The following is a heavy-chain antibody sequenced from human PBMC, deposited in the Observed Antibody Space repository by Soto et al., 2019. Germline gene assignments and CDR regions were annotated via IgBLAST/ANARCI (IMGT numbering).Heavy chain of an antibody. V-gene: IGHV1-18*01. J-gene: IGHJ6*03. CDR3: ALVVTGTAQTPWYYHIDV. CDR1: GYTFTSYG. D-gene: IGHD1-20*01. Sequence: QVQLVQSGAEVKKPGASVKVSCKASGYTFTSYGITWGRQAPGQGLEWMGWIIAYNGNTNYAQKLQGKVTMTTHTATSTPYVALRSLRSDDTAVYYCALVVTGTAQTPWYYHIDVWGKGTKVIVSS. CDR2: IIAYNGNT.